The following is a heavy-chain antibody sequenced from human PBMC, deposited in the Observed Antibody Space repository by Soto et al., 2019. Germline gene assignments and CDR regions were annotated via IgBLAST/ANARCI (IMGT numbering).Heavy chain of an antibody. CDR2: IKEDGSEE. CDR1: GFTFSSHW. Sequence: EVQLVESGGGLVQPGGSLRLSCVASGFTFSSHWMSWVRQGPGKGLEWVANIKEDGSEEYYVDSVKGRFTISRDNAKNSLFLQMDSLRVEDMAVYYCARGGNYDFDHWGLGTLVTVSS. CDR3: ARGGNYDFDH. D-gene: IGHD1-7*01. V-gene: IGHV3-7*01. J-gene: IGHJ4*02.